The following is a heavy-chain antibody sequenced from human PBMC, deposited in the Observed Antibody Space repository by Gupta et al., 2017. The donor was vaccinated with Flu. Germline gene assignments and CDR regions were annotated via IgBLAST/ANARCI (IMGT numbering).Heavy chain of an antibody. CDR3: ATGSRGGYNGMDV. J-gene: IGHJ6*02. CDR1: GGSIRRNY. V-gene: IGHV4-4*07. D-gene: IGHD2-15*01. CDR2: IYISGNT. Sequence: QVQLQESGPGLVKPSETLSLDCTVSGGSIRRNYWNWIRQSAGKGLEWSGRIYISGNTNYSPSLKSRVTMSIDTSKNQFSLKLTSVTAADTAVYYCATGSRGGYNGMDVWGQGTTVVVSS.